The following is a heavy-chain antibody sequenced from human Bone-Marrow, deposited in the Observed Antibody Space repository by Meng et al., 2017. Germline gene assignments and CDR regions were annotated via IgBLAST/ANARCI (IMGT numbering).Heavy chain of an antibody. V-gene: IGHV3-30*14. Sequence: GESLKISCAASGFTFSSYAMHWVRQAPGKGLEWVAVISYDGSNKYYADSVKGRFTISRDNSKNTVFLQINSLRVEDTALYYCARSPIDKYDLSALPLDYWGQGTLVTVSS. CDR2: ISYDGSNK. D-gene: IGHD3-16*01. CDR3: ARSPIDKYDLSALPLDY. CDR1: GFTFSSYA. J-gene: IGHJ4*02.